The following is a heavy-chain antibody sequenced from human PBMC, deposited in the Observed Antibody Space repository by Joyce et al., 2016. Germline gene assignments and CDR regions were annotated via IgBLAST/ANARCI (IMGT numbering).Heavy chain of an antibody. J-gene: IGHJ3*02. CDR1: GFPFTDDY. Sequence: QVQLVESGGGLVKPGGSLRLSCAASGFPFTDDYMIWLRQPPGKGLEWFSDIRSRGISTYYAGSVKGRFTISRDNAKNSLYLQMNSLSAEDTAVYYCARLGPYSSGNYAFDIWGRGTMVTVSS. D-gene: IGHD6-25*01. CDR2: IRSRGIST. CDR3: ARLGPYSSGNYAFDI. V-gene: IGHV3-11*01.